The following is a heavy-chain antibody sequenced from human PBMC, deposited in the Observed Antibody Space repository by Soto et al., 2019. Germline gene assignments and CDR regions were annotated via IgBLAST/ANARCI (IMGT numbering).Heavy chain of an antibody. V-gene: IGHV1-3*01. D-gene: IGHD6-13*01. CDR3: ARDLSSSLDNYYYYYGMDV. Sequence: GASVKVSCKASGYTFTSYAIHWVRQASGQRLEWMGWSNAGNGNTKYSQKFQGRVTITRDTSASTAYMELSSLRSEDTAVYYCARDLSSSLDNYYYYYGMDVWGQGTTVTVSS. CDR2: SNAGNGNT. J-gene: IGHJ6*02. CDR1: GYTFTSYA.